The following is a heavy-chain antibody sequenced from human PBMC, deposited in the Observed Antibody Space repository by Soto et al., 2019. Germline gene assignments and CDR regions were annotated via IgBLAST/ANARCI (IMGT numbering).Heavy chain of an antibody. D-gene: IGHD2-21*02. Sequence: TGGSLRLSCAASGFTFSTYGMHWVRQAPGKGLEWMTVIWYDGSQKYYGDSVNGRFTISRDNSKNTVYLQMNSLRVEDTAVYYCVKDHCGGDCYSEPYFDFWGRGSQVTVSS. V-gene: IGHV3-33*06. CDR1: GFTFSTYG. CDR3: VKDHCGGDCYSEPYFDF. CDR2: IWYDGSQK. J-gene: IGHJ4*02.